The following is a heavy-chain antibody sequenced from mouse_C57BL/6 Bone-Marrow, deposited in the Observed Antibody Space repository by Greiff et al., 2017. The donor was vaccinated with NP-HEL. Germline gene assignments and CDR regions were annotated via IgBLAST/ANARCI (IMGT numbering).Heavy chain of an antibody. J-gene: IGHJ3*01. D-gene: IGHD1-1*01. CDR1: GYTFTDYY. CDR3: AISLIYYYGAWFAY. V-gene: IGHV1-19*01. Sequence: EVQLQQSGPVLVKPGASVKMSCKASGYTFTDYYLNWVKQSHGKSLAWIGVLNPYTGGTSYNQQFKGTATLTVDKSSSTAYMDLNSLTSEDSAVYYCAISLIYYYGAWFAYWGQGTLVTVSA. CDR2: LNPYTGGT.